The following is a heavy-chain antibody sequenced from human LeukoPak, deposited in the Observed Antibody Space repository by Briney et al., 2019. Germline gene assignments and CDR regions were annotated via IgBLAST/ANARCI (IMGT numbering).Heavy chain of an antibody. Sequence: SVKVSCKASGGTFSSYAISWVRQAPGQGLEWMGGIIPIFGTANYAQKFQGRVTITTDESTSTAYMELSSLRSEDTAVYYCARGDDFWSGFFDYWGRGTLVTVSS. J-gene: IGHJ4*02. CDR2: IIPIFGTA. V-gene: IGHV1-69*05. CDR3: ARGDDFWSGFFDY. D-gene: IGHD3-3*01. CDR1: GGTFSSYA.